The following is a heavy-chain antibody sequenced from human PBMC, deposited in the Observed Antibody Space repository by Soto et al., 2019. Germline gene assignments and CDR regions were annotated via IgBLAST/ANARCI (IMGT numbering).Heavy chain of an antibody. CDR2: INAGNGNT. D-gene: IGHD2-15*01. CDR3: ARGRCGGSCPGVFDY. CDR1: GYTFTSYA. Sequence: ASVKVSCKASGYTFTSYAMHWVRQAPGQRLEWMGWINAGNGNTKYSQKFQGRVTITRDTSPSTAYMELSSLRSEDTAVYYCARGRCGGSCPGVFDYWGQGTLVTVSS. J-gene: IGHJ4*02. V-gene: IGHV1-3*01.